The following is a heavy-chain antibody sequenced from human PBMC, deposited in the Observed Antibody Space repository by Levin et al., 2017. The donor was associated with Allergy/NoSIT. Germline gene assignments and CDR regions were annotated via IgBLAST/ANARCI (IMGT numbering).Heavy chain of an antibody. D-gene: IGHD3-10*01. J-gene: IGHJ4*02. Sequence: SVKVSCKASGGTFSSYAISWVRQAPGQGLEWMGGIIPIFGTANYAQKFQGRVTITADESTSTAYMELSSLRSEDTAVYYCATSLGRYYGSGSPKYYFDYWGQGTLVTVSS. CDR1: GGTFSSYA. CDR2: IIPIFGTA. CDR3: ATSLGRYYGSGSPKYYFDY. V-gene: IGHV1-69*13.